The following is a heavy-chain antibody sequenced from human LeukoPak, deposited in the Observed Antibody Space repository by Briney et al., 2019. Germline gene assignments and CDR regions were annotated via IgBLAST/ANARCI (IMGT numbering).Heavy chain of an antibody. V-gene: IGHV3-30*03. CDR3: ARVYYGLGLPGY. CDR2: ISYDGTNK. J-gene: IGHJ4*02. CDR1: GFTFSSYG. Sequence: GGSLRLSSAASGFTFSSYGMHWVRQAPGKGLEWEAVISYDGTNKYYADSVKGRFTISRDNSKNTLYLQMNSLRAEDMAVYYCARVYYGLGLPGYWRQGTLVTVSS. D-gene: IGHD3-10*01.